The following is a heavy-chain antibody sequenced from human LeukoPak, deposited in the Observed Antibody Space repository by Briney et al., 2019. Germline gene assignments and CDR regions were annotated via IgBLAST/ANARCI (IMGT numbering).Heavy chain of an antibody. D-gene: IGHD4-23*01. CDR2: IKLDGSEK. J-gene: IGHJ4*02. Sequence: GGSLRLPCAASGFTFSSYWMSWVRQAPGKGLEWVANIKLDGSEKYYVYPVKGRFTISRDNDKNSLYLPMNSLRAEDTAVYYCARDAWVVKGDYWGQGTLVTVSS. CDR3: ARDAWVVKGDY. V-gene: IGHV3-7*01. CDR1: GFTFSSYW.